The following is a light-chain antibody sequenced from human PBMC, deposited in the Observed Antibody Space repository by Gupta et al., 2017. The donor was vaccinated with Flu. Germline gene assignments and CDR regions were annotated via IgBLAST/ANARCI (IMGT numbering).Light chain of an antibody. CDR1: QSISSS. CDR3: QQYDAWPYT. J-gene: IGKJ2*01. Sequence: EVVMTQSPATLSVSPGERATISCRASQSISSSLAWYQQKPGQAPRLLISGASTRAAGLPARFSGSWSVTGFTLTISSLQSEDFAVYYCQQYDAWPYTFGRGTKLEIK. V-gene: IGKV3-15*01. CDR2: GAS.